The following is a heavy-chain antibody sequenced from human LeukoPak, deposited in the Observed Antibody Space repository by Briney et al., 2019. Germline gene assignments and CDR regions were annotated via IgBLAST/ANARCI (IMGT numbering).Heavy chain of an antibody. CDR3: AKDRESMVRDGAFDI. CDR1: GFTVSSNY. CDR2: IYSGGST. D-gene: IGHD3-10*02. J-gene: IGHJ3*02. V-gene: IGHV3-66*01. Sequence: GGSLRLSRAASGFTVSSNYMSWVRQAPGKRLEWVSVIYSGGSTYYADSVKGRFTISRDNSKNTLYLQMNSLRAEDTAVYYCAKDRESMVRDGAFDIWGQGTMVSVPS.